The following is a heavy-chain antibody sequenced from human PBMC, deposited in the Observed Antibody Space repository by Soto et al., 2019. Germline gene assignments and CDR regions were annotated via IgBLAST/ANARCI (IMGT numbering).Heavy chain of an antibody. CDR3: AAGAYCSGGSCSDYYYYYYGMDL. Sequence: SVKVSCKTSGFTFRSSAVQWVRQARGQRLEWIGWLVVGTGNTNYAQKFQQRVTISSDRSTNTVSMELSSLTSEDTAVYYCAAGAYCSGGSCSDYYYYYYGMDLWGQGTTVTVSS. CDR2: LVVGTGNT. J-gene: IGHJ6*02. V-gene: IGHV1-58*01. CDR1: GFTFRSSA. D-gene: IGHD2-15*01.